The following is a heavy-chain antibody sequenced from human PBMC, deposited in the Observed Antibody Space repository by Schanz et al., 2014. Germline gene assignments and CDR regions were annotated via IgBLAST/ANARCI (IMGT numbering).Heavy chain of an antibody. Sequence: QVDLVESGGGVVQPGRSLTLSCAVSTSLFSRSVIHWVRQAPGKGLEWLAVMWNDGIKTHYADSGKGRFTISRDNSKNTVYLQMNSLRTDDTAMYYCARDPNASAWLPYFDTWGQGTLVTVSS. CDR2: MWNDGIKT. V-gene: IGHV3-30*04. J-gene: IGHJ4*02. D-gene: IGHD6-19*01. CDR3: ARDPNASAWLPYFDT. CDR1: TSLFSRSV.